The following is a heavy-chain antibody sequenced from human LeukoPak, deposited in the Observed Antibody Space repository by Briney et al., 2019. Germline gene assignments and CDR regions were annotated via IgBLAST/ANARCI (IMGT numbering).Heavy chain of an antibody. CDR1: GGSISTNNYY. Sequence: SETLSLTCTVSGGSISTNNYYWGWIRQPPGKGLEWIGSIYHSGSTYYNPSLKSRVTISVDTSKNQFSLKLSSVTAADTAVYYCARTIHYYDSSGTRGYFDYWGQGTLVTVSS. CDR2: IYHSGST. D-gene: IGHD3-22*01. CDR3: ARTIHYYDSSGTRGYFDY. V-gene: IGHV4-39*07. J-gene: IGHJ4*02.